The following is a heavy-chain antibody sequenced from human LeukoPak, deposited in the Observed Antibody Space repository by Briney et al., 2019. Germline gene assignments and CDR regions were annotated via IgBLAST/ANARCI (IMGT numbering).Heavy chain of an antibody. CDR3: ARDPGYAAEFDY. J-gene: IGHJ4*02. CDR2: ISSSSSYI. V-gene: IGHV3-21*01. D-gene: IGHD5-12*01. Sequence: GGSLRLSCAASGFTFSSYSMNWVRQAPGKGLGWVSSISSSSSYIYYADSVKGRFTISRDNAKNSLYLQMNSLRAEDTAVYYCARDPGYAAEFDYWGQGTLVTVSS. CDR1: GFTFSSYS.